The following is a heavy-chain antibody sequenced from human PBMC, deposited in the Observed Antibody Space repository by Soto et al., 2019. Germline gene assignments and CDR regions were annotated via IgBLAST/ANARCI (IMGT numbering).Heavy chain of an antibody. CDR3: AHRRVGPAAACMDNWFDL. V-gene: IGHV2-5*01. J-gene: IGHJ5*02. Sequence: SGPTLVNPTPTLTLTCTFSGFSLSTSGVGVGWIRQPPGKALEWLALIYWNDDKRYSPSLKSRLTITKDTSKNQAVLTMTNMAPVDTATYYCAHRRVGPAAACMDNWFDLWGQGTLVTVSS. CDR1: GFSLSTSGVG. CDR2: IYWNDDK. D-gene: IGHD2-2*01.